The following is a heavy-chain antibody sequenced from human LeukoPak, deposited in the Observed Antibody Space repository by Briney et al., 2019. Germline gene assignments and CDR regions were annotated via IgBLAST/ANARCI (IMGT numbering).Heavy chain of an antibody. CDR2: ISAISGNT. CDR3: ARAGAAVTTHFDY. J-gene: IGHJ4*02. CDR1: GYIFTDYG. Sequence: GASVKVSCKASGYIFTDYGISWVRQAPGQGLEWMGWISAISGNTNYAQKLQGRVTMTTDTSTSTAYMELRGLRSDDTAVYYCARAGAAVTTHFDYWGQGTLVTVSS. D-gene: IGHD4-17*01. V-gene: IGHV1-18*01.